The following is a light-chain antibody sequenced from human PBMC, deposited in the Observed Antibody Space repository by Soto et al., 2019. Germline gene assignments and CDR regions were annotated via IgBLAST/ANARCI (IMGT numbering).Light chain of an antibody. CDR2: EVT. CDR3: SSYTTSSTRV. V-gene: IGLV2-14*01. J-gene: IGLJ1*01. CDR1: SSDVGIYNY. Sequence: QSVLTQPASVSGSPGQSIAISCTGPSSDVGIYNYVSWYQQHPGKVPKLIIYEVTNRPSGVSNRFSGSKSGNTASLTISGLQAEDEADYYCSSYTTSSTRVFGPGTKVTVL.